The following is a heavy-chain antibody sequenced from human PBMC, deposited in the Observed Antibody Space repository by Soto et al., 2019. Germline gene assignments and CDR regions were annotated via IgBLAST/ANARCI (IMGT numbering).Heavy chain of an antibody. J-gene: IGHJ4*02. CDR3: AKRHDNCTWRNCFDN. D-gene: IGHD1-20*01. V-gene: IGHV3-23*01. CDR1: GFTLSNYA. Sequence: GGSLRLSCAASGFTLSNYAGSRVRQAQGKGLEWVSVIAANGVTTHYADSVKGRFTISRDNSKSTLSLQMNSLRAEDTAVYYCAKRHDNCTWRNCFDNWGQGTLVTGSS. CDR2: IAANGVTT.